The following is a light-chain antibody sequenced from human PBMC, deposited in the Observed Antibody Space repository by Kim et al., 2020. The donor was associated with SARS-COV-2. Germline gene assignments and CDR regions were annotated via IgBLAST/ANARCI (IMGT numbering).Light chain of an antibody. CDR3: QQYGSSPLT. J-gene: IGKJ4*01. V-gene: IGKV3-20*01. CDR2: AAS. CDR1: QRVISRY. Sequence: LSAGERVTLSCRTSQRVISRYLAWYQDKPGQAPRLLIYAASTRATGITDRFKGGGSGTDFTLTITRLEPEDFGVYYCQQYGSSPLTFGGGTKLEIK.